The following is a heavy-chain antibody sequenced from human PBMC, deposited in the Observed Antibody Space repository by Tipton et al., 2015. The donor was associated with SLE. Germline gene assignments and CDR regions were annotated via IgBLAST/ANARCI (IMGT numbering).Heavy chain of an antibody. CDR3: VRTKNFDFLLSPFDY. CDR2: ISSSSSYI. Sequence: SLRLSCAASEFTFSTYSMNWVRQAPGKGLEWVSSISSSSSYIYYADSVKGRFTISRDNAKNSLYLQMNSLRAEDTAVYYCVRTKNFDFLLSPFDYWGQETLVTVSS. J-gene: IGHJ4*02. D-gene: IGHD3-9*01. V-gene: IGHV3-21*01. CDR1: EFTFSTYS.